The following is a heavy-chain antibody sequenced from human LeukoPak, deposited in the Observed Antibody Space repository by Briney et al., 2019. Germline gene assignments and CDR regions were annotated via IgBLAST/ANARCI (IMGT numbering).Heavy chain of an antibody. CDR2: ISSKGNYI. CDR3: ARSGWTNWFDP. J-gene: IGHJ5*02. CDR1: GLTFSNSS. V-gene: IGHV3-21*01. Sequence: GGSLRLSCAASGLTFSNSSFVWVRQAPGKGLEWVSSISSKGNYIYYSDSVKGRFTISRDNAKNSLYLRVSSLRGGDTAVYYCARSGWTNWFDPWGQGTLVTVSS. D-gene: IGHD3/OR15-3a*01.